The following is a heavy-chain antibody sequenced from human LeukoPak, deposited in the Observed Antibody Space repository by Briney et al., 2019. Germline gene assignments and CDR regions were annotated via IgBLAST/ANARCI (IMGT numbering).Heavy chain of an antibody. Sequence: PSETLSLTCTVPDGSISSYYRSWIRQPPGKGLEWIGYIYSSGSTDSNPSLKSRVSMSVDMSKNHFSLRLNSLTAADTAVYYCARHTGAYGYFAMDVWGQGTTVIVSS. CDR3: ARHTGAYGYFAMDV. V-gene: IGHV4-59*08. CDR1: DGSISSYY. J-gene: IGHJ6*02. CDR2: IYSSGST. D-gene: IGHD5-12*01.